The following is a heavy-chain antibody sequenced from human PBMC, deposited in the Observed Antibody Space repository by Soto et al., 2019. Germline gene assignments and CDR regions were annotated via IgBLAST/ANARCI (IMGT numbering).Heavy chain of an antibody. CDR3: ARYCSGGSCYYAFDI. CDR2: ISGSGGST. Sequence: EVQLLESGGGLVQPGGSLRLSCAASGFTFSSYAMSWVRQAPGKGLEWVSAISGSGGSTYYADSVKGRFTISRDNSKNTLYLQMNSLRAEDTAVYYCARYCSGGSCYYAFDIWGQGTMVTVAS. CDR1: GFTFSSYA. D-gene: IGHD2-15*01. V-gene: IGHV3-23*01. J-gene: IGHJ3*02.